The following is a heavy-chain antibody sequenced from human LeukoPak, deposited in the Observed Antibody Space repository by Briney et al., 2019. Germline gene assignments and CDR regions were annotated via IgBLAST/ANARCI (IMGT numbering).Heavy chain of an antibody. Sequence: GGPLRLSCAPSVFTLNRYAMSGVRRAPEEGGEGVSDISGRGGNTYYADSVKGRFTISRDNSKNTLDLQMNSRRAEDTGVYYCAKDLDVLRFDPWGQGTLVTVP. J-gene: IGHJ5*02. CDR3: AKDLDVLRFDP. CDR1: VFTLNRYA. V-gene: IGHV3-23*01. CDR2: ISGRGGNT. D-gene: IGHD1-1*01.